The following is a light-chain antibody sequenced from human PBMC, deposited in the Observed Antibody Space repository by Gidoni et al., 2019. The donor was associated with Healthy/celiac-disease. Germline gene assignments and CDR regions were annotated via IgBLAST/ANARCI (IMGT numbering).Light chain of an antibody. V-gene: IGKV3-11*01. CDR1: QSVSSY. Sequence: DIVLTPSPATLSLPPGERATLSCRASQSVSSYLALYQQKPGQAPRLLIYDASNRATGIQARFSGSGSGTDFTLTISSLEPEDFAVYYCRQRSNWPRVTFGPGTKVDIK. J-gene: IGKJ3*01. CDR3: RQRSNWPRVT. CDR2: DAS.